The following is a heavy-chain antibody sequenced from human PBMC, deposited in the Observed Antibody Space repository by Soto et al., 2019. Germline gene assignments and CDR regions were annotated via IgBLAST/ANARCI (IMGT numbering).Heavy chain of an antibody. CDR1: GFTFSSFG. CDR3: AKDLVTSENLDY. D-gene: IGHD2-21*02. J-gene: IGHJ4*02. V-gene: IGHV3-30*18. CDR2: ISYEGSNK. Sequence: QVQLVESGGGVVQPGRSLRLSCAASGFTFSSFGMHWVRQAPGKGLEWVAIISYEGSNKFYADSVKGRFTISRDNSKSTLFLQMNSPTAEDTAVYYCAKDLVTSENLDYWGQGTLVTVSS.